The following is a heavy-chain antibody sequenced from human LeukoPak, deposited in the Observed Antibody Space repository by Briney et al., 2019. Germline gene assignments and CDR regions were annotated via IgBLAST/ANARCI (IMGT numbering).Heavy chain of an antibody. Sequence: GASVKVSCKASGYTFTSYGISWVRQAPGQGLEWMGWISAYNGNTNYAQKLQGRVTMTTDTSTSTAYMELRSLRSDDTAVYYCARVYCTNGVCYDNLGLWGQGALVTVSS. CDR2: ISAYNGNT. CDR1: GYTFTSYG. V-gene: IGHV1-18*01. J-gene: IGHJ4*02. CDR3: ARVYCTNGVCYDNLGL. D-gene: IGHD2-8*01.